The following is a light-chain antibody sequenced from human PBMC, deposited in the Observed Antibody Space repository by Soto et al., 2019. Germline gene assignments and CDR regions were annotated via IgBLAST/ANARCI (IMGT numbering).Light chain of an antibody. CDR2: DVS. V-gene: IGLV2-14*01. CDR3: SSYTSSTTLYV. J-gene: IGLJ1*01. Sequence: QSVLTQPASVSGSPGQSITISCTGTSSDVGGYNYVSWYQQHPGKAPKLMIYDVSIRPSGVSHRFSGSKSGNTASLTISGLLAEDEADYYCSSYTSSTTLYVFGTGTKVTV. CDR1: SSDVGGYNY.